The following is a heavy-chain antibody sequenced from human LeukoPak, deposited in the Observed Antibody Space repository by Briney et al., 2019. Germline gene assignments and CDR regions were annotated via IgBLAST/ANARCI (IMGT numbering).Heavy chain of an antibody. J-gene: IGHJ4*02. V-gene: IGHV3-23*01. CDR3: AKRRNGYYFDY. D-gene: IGHD2-8*01. CDR2: ITNSGGNT. CDR1: GFTFSSYA. Sequence: QPGGSLRLSCAASGFTFSSYAMLCVRQAPGKGLEWVSTITNSGGNTYYADSVKGRFTISRDNSKNTLYLQMNSLRADDTAVYYCAKRRNGYYFDYWGQGTLVTVSS.